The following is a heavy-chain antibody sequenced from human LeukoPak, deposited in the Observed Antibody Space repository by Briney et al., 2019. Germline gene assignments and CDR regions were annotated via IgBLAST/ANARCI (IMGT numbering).Heavy chain of an antibody. Sequence: PGGSLRLSCAASGFSFSSYWMHWVRQAPGKGLVWVSRIKSDGSRTDYADSVKGRFTISRDNAKNTLFLQMNSLRVEDTAVYYCARGKYDYDSSAYYYQFDYWGQGTLVTVSS. V-gene: IGHV3-74*01. CDR2: IKSDGSRT. CDR1: GFSFSSYW. D-gene: IGHD3-22*01. CDR3: ARGKYDYDSSAYYYQFDY. J-gene: IGHJ4*02.